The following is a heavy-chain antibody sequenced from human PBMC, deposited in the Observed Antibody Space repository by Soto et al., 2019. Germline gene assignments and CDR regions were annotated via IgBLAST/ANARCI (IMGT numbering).Heavy chain of an antibody. J-gene: IGHJ4*02. V-gene: IGHV3-30*18. Sequence: GKGLEWGAIISYDGSNKKYEEYVKGRLTISRDNSKSTLYLQMNSLRVEDTAVYYCAKDPRSSCTSDYSAQPTLVSVSS. CDR2: ISYDGSNK. CDR3: AKDPRSSCTSDY. D-gene: IGHD6-13*01.